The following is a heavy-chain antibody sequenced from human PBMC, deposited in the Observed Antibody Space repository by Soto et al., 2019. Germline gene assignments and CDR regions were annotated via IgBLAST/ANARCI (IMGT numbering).Heavy chain of an antibody. V-gene: IGHV1-69*01. D-gene: IGHD5-12*01. CDR1: GGTFSSYA. Sequence: SVQVSCTASGGTFSSYAISWVRQAPGQGLEWMGGIIPIFGTANYAQKSQGRLTITADESTSTAYMEPSSLRSEDPAVYYCARRRLGDGYNSPKKSAGTFDYWGQ. J-gene: IGHJ4*01. CDR3: ARRRLGDGYNSPKKSAGTFDY. CDR2: IIPIFGTA.